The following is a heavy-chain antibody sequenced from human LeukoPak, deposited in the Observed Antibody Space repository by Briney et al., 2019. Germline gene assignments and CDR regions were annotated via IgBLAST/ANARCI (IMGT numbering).Heavy chain of an antibody. Sequence: SETLSLTCTVSGGSISSGSYYWSWIRQPAGKGLEWIGRIYTSGSTNYNPSLKSRVTISVDTSKNQFSLKLSSVTAADTAVYYCARQNGVGLFTLPGGQGTLVTVSS. V-gene: IGHV4-61*02. D-gene: IGHD2-8*01. CDR2: IYTSGST. J-gene: IGHJ4*02. CDR3: ARQNGVGLFTLP. CDR1: GGSISSGSYY.